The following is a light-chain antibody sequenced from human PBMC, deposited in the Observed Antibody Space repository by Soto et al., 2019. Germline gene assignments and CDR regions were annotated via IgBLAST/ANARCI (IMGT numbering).Light chain of an antibody. Sequence: QSVLTQSSSASASLGSSVKLTCALSTGHSSYSIAWHQQRPGKAPRYLMYLEGSGSSNRESGVPDRFSGSSSGADRYLSISNLQSEDEADYYCETWDTNTRVFGGGTKLTVL. CDR1: TGHSSYS. CDR3: ETWDTNTRV. CDR2: LEGSGSS. V-gene: IGLV4-60*03. J-gene: IGLJ3*02.